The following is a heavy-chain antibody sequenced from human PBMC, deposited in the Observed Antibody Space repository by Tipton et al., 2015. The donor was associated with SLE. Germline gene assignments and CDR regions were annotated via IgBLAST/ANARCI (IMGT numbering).Heavy chain of an antibody. Sequence: SLRLSCAASGFTFSSSEMNWVRQAPGKGLEWVSYISSSGAIYNADSVKGRFTISRDNAKSSLYLEMNSLRAEDTAVYYCARLACSGGDCYRGAFDIWGQGTMVTVSS. J-gene: IGHJ3*02. CDR3: ARLACSGGDCYRGAFDI. CDR2: ISSSGAI. V-gene: IGHV3-48*03. D-gene: IGHD2-15*01. CDR1: GFTFSSSE.